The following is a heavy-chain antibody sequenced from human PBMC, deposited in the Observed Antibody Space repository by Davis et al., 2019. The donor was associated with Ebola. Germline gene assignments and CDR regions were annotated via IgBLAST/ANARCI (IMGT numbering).Heavy chain of an antibody. V-gene: IGHV3-30-3*01. J-gene: IGHJ4*02. CDR2: ISYDGTIQ. Sequence: SLKIPCAASGFSFNNYPFHWVRQAPGKGLEWVAVISYDGTIQDYTDSVKGRFTISRDDSKNTLYLQMNSLRPEDTAVYYCAKGGGVSSWLVDSWGQGTLVTVSS. CDR1: GFSFNNYP. CDR3: AKGGGVSSWLVDS. D-gene: IGHD6-13*01.